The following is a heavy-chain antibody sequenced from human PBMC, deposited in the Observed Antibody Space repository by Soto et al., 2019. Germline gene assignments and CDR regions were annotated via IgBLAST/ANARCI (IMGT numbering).Heavy chain of an antibody. V-gene: IGHV3-33*01. D-gene: IGHD6-19*01. J-gene: IGHJ1*01. Sequence: GGSLRLSCAASGFTFSSYGMHWVRQAPGKGLEWVAVIWYDGSNKYYADSVKGRFTISRDNSKNTLYLQMNSLRAEDTAVYYCARDRGAVAGIRAKYFQHWGQGTLVTVSS. CDR3: ARDRGAVAGIRAKYFQH. CDR2: IWYDGSNK. CDR1: GFTFSSYG.